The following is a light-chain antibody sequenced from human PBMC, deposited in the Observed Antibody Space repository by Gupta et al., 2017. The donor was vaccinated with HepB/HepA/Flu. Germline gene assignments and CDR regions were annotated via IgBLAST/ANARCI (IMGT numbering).Light chain of an antibody. J-gene: IGKJ2*01. CDR1: QSVSSSY. CDR3: QHEGSSPWT. Sequence: EIVLTQSPGTLSLSPGERATLSCRASQSVSSSYLAWYQQKPGQAPRLLIYGASSRATGVPDRFSGSGSGTEFTLTISRLEPEDFAVYYCQHEGSSPWTFGQGTKLDIK. CDR2: GAS. V-gene: IGKV3-20*01.